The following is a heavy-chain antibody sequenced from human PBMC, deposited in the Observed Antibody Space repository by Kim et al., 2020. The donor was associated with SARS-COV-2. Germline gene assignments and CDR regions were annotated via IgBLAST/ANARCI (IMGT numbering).Heavy chain of an antibody. Sequence: SVKVSCKASGGTFSSYAISWVRQAPGQGLEWMGGIIPIFGTANYAQKFQGRVTITADESTSTAYMELSSLRSEDTAVYYCARRHRVGGYDFSPSSGAFDIWGQGTMVTVSS. CDR2: IIPIFGTA. CDR1: GGTFSSYA. V-gene: IGHV1-69*13. CDR3: ARRHRVGGYDFSPSSGAFDI. J-gene: IGHJ3*02. D-gene: IGHD5-12*01.